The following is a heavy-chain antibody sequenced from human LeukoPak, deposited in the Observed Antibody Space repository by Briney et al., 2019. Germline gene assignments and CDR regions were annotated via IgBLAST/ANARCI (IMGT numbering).Heavy chain of an antibody. D-gene: IGHD1-26*01. CDR2: IYYSGST. CDR3: ATSAVGATSWFDP. CDR1: GGSISSYY. J-gene: IGHJ5*02. Sequence: PSETLSLTCTVSGGSISSYYWSWIRQPPGKGMEWIGYIYYSGSTNYNPSLKSRVTISVDTAKNQFSLKLSSVTAADTAVYYCATSAVGATSWFDPWGQGTLVTVSS. V-gene: IGHV4-59*01.